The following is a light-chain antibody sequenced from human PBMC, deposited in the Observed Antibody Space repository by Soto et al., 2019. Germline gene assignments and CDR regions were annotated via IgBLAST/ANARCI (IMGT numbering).Light chain of an antibody. CDR3: AAWDDSLSAHYV. Sequence: SVLTQPPSVSGTPGQRVTISCSGSSSNIGSNSVCWYQQLPGTAPKLLIYSDNQRPSGVPDRFSGSKSGTSASLAISGLRSEDEADYYCAAWDDSLSAHYVFGTGTKV. V-gene: IGLV1-47*02. CDR1: SSNIGSNS. CDR2: SDN. J-gene: IGLJ1*01.